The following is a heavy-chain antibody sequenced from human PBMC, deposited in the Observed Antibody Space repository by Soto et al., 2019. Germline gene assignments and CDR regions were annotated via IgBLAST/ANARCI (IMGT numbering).Heavy chain of an antibody. J-gene: IGHJ3*02. Sequence: PSETLSLTCTVSDVSIHSTFWSWIRQPPGKGLEWIGYIHYCGSSNYNPSLESRVTMSVDSSKNQFSLELSSLTAADTAVYYCARMNQLAPKRNAFDIWGQGTKVTVSS. V-gene: IGHV4-59*01. D-gene: IGHD1-1*01. CDR2: IHYCGSS. CDR3: ARMNQLAPKRNAFDI. CDR1: DVSIHSTF.